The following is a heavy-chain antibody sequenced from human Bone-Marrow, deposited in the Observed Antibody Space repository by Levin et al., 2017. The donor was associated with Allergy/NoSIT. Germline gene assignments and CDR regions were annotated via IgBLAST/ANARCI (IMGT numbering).Heavy chain of an antibody. CDR2: ISSNGGST. Sequence: GESLKISCSASGFTFSSYAMHWVRQAPGKGLEYVSAISSNGGSTYYADSVKGRFTISRDNSKNTLYLQMSSLRAEDTAVYYCVNGYYYGSGSYYNRYYYYYMDVWGKGTTVTVSS. J-gene: IGHJ6*03. CDR3: VNGYYYGSGSYYNRYYYYYMDV. CDR1: GFTFSSYA. V-gene: IGHV3-64D*06. D-gene: IGHD3-10*01.